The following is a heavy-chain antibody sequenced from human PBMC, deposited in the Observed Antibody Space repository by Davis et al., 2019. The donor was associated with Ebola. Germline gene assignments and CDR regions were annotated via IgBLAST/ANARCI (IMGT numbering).Heavy chain of an antibody. Sequence: GESLKISCAASGFSFNSYAMHWVRQGPGKGLEWVALISHDGRQEYYADSVKGRFTISRDNSKDTLYLQMNSLRAEDTSVYYCARAVFHEVLDYWGQGTPVTVSS. V-gene: IGHV3-30*04. CDR1: GFSFNSYA. CDR2: ISHDGRQE. CDR3: ARAVFHEVLDY. D-gene: IGHD3-3*01. J-gene: IGHJ4*02.